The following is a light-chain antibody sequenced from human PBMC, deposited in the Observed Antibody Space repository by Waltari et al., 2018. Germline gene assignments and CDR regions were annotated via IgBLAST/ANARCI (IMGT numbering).Light chain of an antibody. CDR2: LNSDGSH. Sequence: QLVLPQSPSASASLGASVKLTCTLSSGHSNYAIAWHQRQPEKGPQDLMKLNSDGSHSQGDGIPDRFSGSSSGAERYLTISSLQSEDEADYYCQTWGTGTQVVFGGGTKLTVL. CDR1: SGHSNYA. V-gene: IGLV4-69*02. J-gene: IGLJ2*01. CDR3: QTWGTGTQVV.